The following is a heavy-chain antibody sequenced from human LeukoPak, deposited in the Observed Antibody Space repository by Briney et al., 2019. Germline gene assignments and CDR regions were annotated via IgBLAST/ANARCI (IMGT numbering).Heavy chain of an antibody. CDR1: GGSISSSPYY. J-gene: IGHJ5*02. CDR2: VHYSGSS. V-gene: IGHV4-39*01. D-gene: IGHD3-10*01. Sequence: SETLSLTCTVSGGSISSSPYYWGWIRQPPGKGLEWIGSVHYSGSSYYNPSLKSRFTISVDTSKSQFSLKLSSVTAADTAVYSCARHVSTTWGVMILRRISWFDPWGQGTLVTVSS. CDR3: ARHVSTTWGVMILRRISWFDP.